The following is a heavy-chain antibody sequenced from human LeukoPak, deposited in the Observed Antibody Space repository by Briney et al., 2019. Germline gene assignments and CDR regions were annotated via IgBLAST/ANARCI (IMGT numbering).Heavy chain of an antibody. V-gene: IGHV1-46*01. CDR2: INPSGGST. D-gene: IGHD3-10*01. CDR3: ARDGGFGEEPNRRVPFDY. CDR1: GYTFTSYY. J-gene: IGHJ4*02. Sequence: GASVKVSCKASGYTFTSYYMHWVRQAPGQGLEWMGIINPSGGSTSYAQKFQGRVTMTRDTSTSTVYMELSSLRSEDTAVYYCARDGGFGEEPNRRVPFDYWGQGTLVTVSS.